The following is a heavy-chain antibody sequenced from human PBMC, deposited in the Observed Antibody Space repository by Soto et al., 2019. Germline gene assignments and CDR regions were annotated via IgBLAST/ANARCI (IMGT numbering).Heavy chain of an antibody. CDR1: GFTFSSYA. V-gene: IGHV3-64D*06. D-gene: IGHD6-6*01. CDR2: ISSNGSPT. CDR3: AKDPKSIAARPSTT. J-gene: IGHJ5*02. Sequence: GGSLRLSCSVSGFTFSSYAMHWFRQAPGKGLEYVSSISSNGSPTYYVDSVKGRFTISRDNSKNTLYLQMSSLRPEDTAVYYCAKDPKSIAARPSTTWGQGTLVTVSS.